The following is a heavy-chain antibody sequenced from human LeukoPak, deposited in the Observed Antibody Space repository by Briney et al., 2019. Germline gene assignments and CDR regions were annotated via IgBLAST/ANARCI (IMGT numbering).Heavy chain of an antibody. D-gene: IGHD4-11*01. J-gene: IGHJ6*02. V-gene: IGHV3-72*01. Sequence: GGSLRLSCAAPGFTFSDHYMDWVRQAPGKGLEWVGRTRNKANSYTTEYAASVKGRFTISRDDSKNSLYLQMNSLKTEDTAVYYCARGSMTNHYYGMDVWGQGTTVTVSS. CDR3: ARGSMTNHYYGMDV. CDR1: GFTFSDHY. CDR2: TRNKANSYTT.